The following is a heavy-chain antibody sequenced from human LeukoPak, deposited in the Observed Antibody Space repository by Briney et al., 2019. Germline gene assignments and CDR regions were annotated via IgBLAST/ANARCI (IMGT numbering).Heavy chain of an antibody. V-gene: IGHV4-38-2*02. CDR3: ARVGYYDSSGYSLYFDY. D-gene: IGHD3-22*01. J-gene: IGHJ4*02. CDR2: IYHSGST. Sequence: SETLSLTCTVSGYSISSGYYWGWIRQPPGKGLEWIGSIYHSGSTYYNPSLKSRVTISVDTSKNQFSLKLSSVTAADTAVYYCARVGYYDSSGYSLYFDYWGQGTLVTVSS. CDR1: GYSISSGYY.